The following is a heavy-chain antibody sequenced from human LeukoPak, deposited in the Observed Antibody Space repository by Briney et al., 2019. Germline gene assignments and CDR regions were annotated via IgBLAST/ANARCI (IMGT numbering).Heavy chain of an antibody. D-gene: IGHD2-15*01. CDR1: GFTFSSYS. J-gene: IGHJ6*02. V-gene: IGHV3-48*01. Sequence: GGSLRLSCAASGFTFSSYSMNWVRQAPGKGLEWVSYISSSSSTIYYADSVKGRFTISRDNAKNSLYLQMNSLRAEDTAVYYCASTRGGSLWGMDVWGQGTTVTVS. CDR2: ISSSSSTI. CDR3: ASTRGGSLWGMDV.